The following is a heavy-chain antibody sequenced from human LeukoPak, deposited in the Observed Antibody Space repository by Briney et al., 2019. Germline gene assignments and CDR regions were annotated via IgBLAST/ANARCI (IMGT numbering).Heavy chain of an antibody. CDR2: IYYSGST. V-gene: IGHV4-59*08. Sequence: SETLSLTCTVSGGSISSYYWSWIRQPPGNGLEWIGYIYYSGSTNYNPSLKSRVTISVDTPKNQFSLKLSSVTAADTAVYYCARHYSSSSHPDYWGQGTLVTVSS. CDR1: GGSISSYY. D-gene: IGHD6-6*01. CDR3: ARHYSSSSHPDY. J-gene: IGHJ4*02.